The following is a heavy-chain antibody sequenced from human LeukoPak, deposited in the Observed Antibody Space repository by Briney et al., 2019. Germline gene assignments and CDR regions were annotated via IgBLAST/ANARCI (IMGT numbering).Heavy chain of an antibody. J-gene: IGHJ5*02. V-gene: IGHV1-8*03. CDR1: GDTFTSCD. CDR3: ARVVKRGYNWFDP. D-gene: IGHD3-22*01. CDR2: MNPNSGNT. Sequence: GASVKVSCKASGDTFTSCDINWVRQATGQGLEWMGWMNPNSGNTGYAQKFQGRVTITRNTSISTAYMELSSLRSEDTAVYYCARVVKRGYNWFDPWGQGTLVTVSS.